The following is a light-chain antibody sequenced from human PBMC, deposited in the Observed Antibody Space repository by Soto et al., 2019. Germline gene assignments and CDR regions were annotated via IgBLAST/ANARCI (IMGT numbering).Light chain of an antibody. CDR2: DAS. CDR3: QQYDSYRT. V-gene: IGKV1-5*01. CDR1: QNVSTW. J-gene: IGKJ1*01. Sequence: QLTQSPSSLSASVGDRVTITCRPSQNVSTWLAWYQQKSGKAPKLLISDASNLESGVPSRFSGSGSGTEFSLTIRGLQPDDFATYYCQQYDSYRTFGQGTKVDIK.